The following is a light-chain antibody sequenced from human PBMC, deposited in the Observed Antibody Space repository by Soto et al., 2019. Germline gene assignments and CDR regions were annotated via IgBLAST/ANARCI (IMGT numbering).Light chain of an antibody. CDR2: EVT. J-gene: IGLJ1*01. Sequence: QSVLTQPPSVSGPPGQSVTISCTGTSSDIGKYDRVSWYQLPPDKAPKLIIYEVTNRPSGVPARFSGSKSGNTASLTISGLQAEDEADYYCSSYISTSRYVFGAGTKVTVL. V-gene: IGLV2-18*02. CDR3: SSYISTSRYV. CDR1: SSDIGKYDR.